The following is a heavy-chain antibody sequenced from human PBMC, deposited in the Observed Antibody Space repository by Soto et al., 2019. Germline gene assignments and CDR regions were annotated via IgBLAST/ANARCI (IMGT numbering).Heavy chain of an antibody. J-gene: IGHJ6*02. Sequence: QVQLVQSGAEVKKPGSSVKVSCKASGGTFSSYAISWVRQAPGQGLEWMGGIIPIFDTANYAQKFQGRVTITAEESTSTAYMELSNLRSEDTAVYYCASPRPDIVVVVAAMRYYYGMDVWGQGTTVTVSS. CDR3: ASPRPDIVVVVAAMRYYYGMDV. D-gene: IGHD2-15*01. CDR1: GGTFSSYA. CDR2: IIPIFDTA. V-gene: IGHV1-69*01.